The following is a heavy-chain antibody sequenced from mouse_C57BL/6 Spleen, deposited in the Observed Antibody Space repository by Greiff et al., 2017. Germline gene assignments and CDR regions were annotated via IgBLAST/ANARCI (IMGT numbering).Heavy chain of an antibody. CDR1: GYTFTSYW. D-gene: IGHD1-1*01. J-gene: IGHJ1*03. V-gene: IGHV1-55*01. Sequence: VQLQQPGAELVKPGASVKMSCKASGYTFTSYWITWVKQRPGQGLEWIGDIYPGSGSTKYNEKFKSKATLTVDTSSSTAYMQLSSLTSEVSAVYYCARGRWITTVVATRYFDVWGTGTTVTVST. CDR2: IYPGSGST. CDR3: ARGRWITTVVATRYFDV.